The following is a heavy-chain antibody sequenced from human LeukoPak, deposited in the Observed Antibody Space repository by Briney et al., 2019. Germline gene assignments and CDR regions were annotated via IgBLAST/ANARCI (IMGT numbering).Heavy chain of an antibody. CDR2: ISGSGGST. V-gene: IGHV3-23*01. D-gene: IGHD3-16*01. J-gene: IGHJ4*02. CDR3: AEDHATFGGVMEPYDY. Sequence: GGSLRLSCAASGFTFSSYAMSWVRQAPGKGLEWVSAISGSGGSTYYADSVKGRFTISRDNSKNTLYLQMNSLRAEDTAVYYCAEDHATFGGVMEPYDYWGQGTLVTVSS. CDR1: GFTFSSYA.